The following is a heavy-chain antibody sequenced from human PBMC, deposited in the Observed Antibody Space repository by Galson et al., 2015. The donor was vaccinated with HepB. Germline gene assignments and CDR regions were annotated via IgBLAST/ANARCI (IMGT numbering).Heavy chain of an antibody. CDR2: IWNDGSYK. Sequence: SLRLSCAVSGFMFRNYGMHWVRQAPGKGLEWVAVIWNDGSYKYYADSVKGRFTISRDNSKDTLYLRMNSLRAEDTAVYYCAKSRSQWLRPYYFDYWGQGTLVPVSS. CDR3: AKSRSQWLRPYYFDY. CDR1: GFMFRNYG. J-gene: IGHJ4*02. V-gene: IGHV3-33*06. D-gene: IGHD5-12*01.